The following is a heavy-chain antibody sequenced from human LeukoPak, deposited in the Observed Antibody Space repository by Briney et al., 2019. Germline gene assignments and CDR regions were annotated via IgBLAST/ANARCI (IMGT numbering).Heavy chain of an antibody. CDR3: GRLAHNAWYAIDF. CDR1: DFTFNFYW. CDR2: ILPDGSQK. V-gene: IGHV3-7*01. D-gene: IGHD2-2*01. J-gene: IGHJ4*02. Sequence: GGSLRLSCVASDFTFNFYWMTWVRQAPGKGLEWLANILPDGSQKYYVDSVKGRFTISRDNPKNSLYLQINSLRADDTAVYYCGRLAHNAWYAIDFWGQGTPVTVSS.